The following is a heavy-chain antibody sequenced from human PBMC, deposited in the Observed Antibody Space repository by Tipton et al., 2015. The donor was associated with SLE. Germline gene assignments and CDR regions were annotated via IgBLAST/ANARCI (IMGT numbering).Heavy chain of an antibody. J-gene: IGHJ6*03. D-gene: IGHD1-26*01. V-gene: IGHV4-4*07. Sequence: SLTCTVSGGSISSFYWSWIRQPAGKGLEWIGRIYTSGSTNYNPSLKSRVIMSVDTSKNQFSLKLSSVTAADTAVYYCARDGTDSKWELRGYYYMDVWGKGTTVTVSS. CDR3: ARDGTDSKWELRGYYYMDV. CDR2: IYTSGST. CDR1: GGSISSFY.